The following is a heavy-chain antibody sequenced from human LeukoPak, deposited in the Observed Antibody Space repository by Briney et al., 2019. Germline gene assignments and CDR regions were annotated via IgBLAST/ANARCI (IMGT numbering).Heavy chain of an antibody. J-gene: IGHJ4*02. V-gene: IGHV3-11*05. CDR1: GFIFSDSY. D-gene: IGHD6-25*01. CDR3: AKDDSPRTAADNY. Sequence: GESLRLSCAASGFIFSDSYMNWIRQAPGKGLEWVSYISTSGNFTNYADSVKGRFTISRDHSKNTLYLQMNSLRAEGTAVYYCAKDDSPRTAADNYGGQGTLVTVSS. CDR2: ISTSGNFT.